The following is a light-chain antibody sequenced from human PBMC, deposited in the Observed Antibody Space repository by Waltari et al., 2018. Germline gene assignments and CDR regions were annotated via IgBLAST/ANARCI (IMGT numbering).Light chain of an antibody. CDR2: EDG. Sequence: QSALTQPASVSGSPGQSITISCTGTSSDVGGYNYVSWYQQHPGKAPKPMIYEDGNRPQGVSNSSSGSKSGNTASLAFSGLQAEDEADYYCASYTSSDSWVFGGGTKLTVL. CDR3: ASYTSSDSWV. J-gene: IGLJ3*02. V-gene: IGLV2-14*01. CDR1: SSDVGGYNY.